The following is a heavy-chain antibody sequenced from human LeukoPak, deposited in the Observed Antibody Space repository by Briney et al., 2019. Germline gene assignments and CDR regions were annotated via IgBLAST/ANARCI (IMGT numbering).Heavy chain of an antibody. D-gene: IGHD4-23*01. CDR3: ARARLIPDYGGNPAHFDY. V-gene: IGHV4-61*02. CDR2: IYTSGST. J-gene: IGHJ4*02. CDR1: GGSISSGSYY. Sequence: SETLSLTCTVSGGSISSGSYYWSWIRQPAGKGLEWIGRIYTSGSTNYNPSLKSRVTISVDTSKNQFSLKLSSVTAADTAVYYCARARLIPDYGGNPAHFDYWGQGTLVTVSS.